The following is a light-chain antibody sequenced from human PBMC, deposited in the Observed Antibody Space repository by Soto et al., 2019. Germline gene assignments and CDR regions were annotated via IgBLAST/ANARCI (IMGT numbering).Light chain of an antibody. J-gene: IGKJ4*01. CDR3: QQYDHLPPA. CDR2: DAS. CDR1: QDISNY. Sequence: DIQMTQSPSSLSASIGDRVTITCQASQDISNYLNWYQQKPGKAPKLLIYDASNLETGVPSRFSGGGYGTDFTFTISSLQPEDIATYYCQQYDHLPPAFGGGTKVEIK. V-gene: IGKV1-33*01.